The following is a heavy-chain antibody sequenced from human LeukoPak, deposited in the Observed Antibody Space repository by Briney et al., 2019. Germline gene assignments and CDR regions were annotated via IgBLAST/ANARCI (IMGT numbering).Heavy chain of an antibody. Sequence: GGSLRLSCAASGFTFSDYYMSWIRQAPGKGLEWVSYISSSGSTIYYADSVKGRFTISTDNAKNSLYLQMNSLRAEDTAVYYCARPVYGSGSYYSNWFDPWGQGTLVTVSS. CDR2: ISSSGSTI. J-gene: IGHJ5*02. CDR3: ARPVYGSGSYYSNWFDP. D-gene: IGHD3-10*01. CDR1: GFTFSDYY. V-gene: IGHV3-11*01.